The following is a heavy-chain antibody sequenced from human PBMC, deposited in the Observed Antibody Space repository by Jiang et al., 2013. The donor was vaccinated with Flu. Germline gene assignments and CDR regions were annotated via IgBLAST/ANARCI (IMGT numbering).Heavy chain of an antibody. CDR2: IDPSDSYT. CDR1: GYGFSSFW. D-gene: IGHD5-12*01. J-gene: IGHJ4*02. CDR3: ARQEGRFNGYELDS. Sequence: GAEVKKPGESLTISCKGSGYGFSSFWINWVRQMPGKGLEWIGRIDPSDSYTNYSPSFQGHVNISADESTSTAYLQWSSLKASDTAVYYCARQEGRFNGYELDSWGQGTLVTVSS. V-gene: IGHV5-10-1*01.